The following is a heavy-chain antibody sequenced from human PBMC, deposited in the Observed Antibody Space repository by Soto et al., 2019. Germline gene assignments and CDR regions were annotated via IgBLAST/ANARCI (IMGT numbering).Heavy chain of an antibody. J-gene: IGHJ6*02. D-gene: IGHD3-16*01. CDR2: IWNDGSHK. Sequence: GSLRRSCSAAGCCLSTYGMHWVRHAPGKGLEWVALIWNDGSHKEYADSVKGRFTTSRDNSKTTLYLQMNSLRADDTAVYYCARDLMGVLEGTDYNGMEVWGQGTTVTV. CDR3: ARDLMGVLEGTDYNGMEV. CDR1: GCCLSTYG. V-gene: IGHV3-33*01.